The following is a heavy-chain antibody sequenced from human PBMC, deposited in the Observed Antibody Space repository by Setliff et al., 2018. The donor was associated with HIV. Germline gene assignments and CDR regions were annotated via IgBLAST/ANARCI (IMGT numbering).Heavy chain of an antibody. CDR1: GYTFTSYG. D-gene: IGHD5-18*01. CDR2: ISAYNGNT. V-gene: IGHV1-18*01. CDR3: ARAERGYSYGKGYYFDY. Sequence: ASVKVSCKASGYTFTSYGISWVRQAPGQGLEWMGWISAYNGNTNYAQKLQGRVTMTTDTSTSTAYMEPSSLRSEDTAVYYCARAERGYSYGKGYYFDYWGQGTLVTVSS. J-gene: IGHJ4*02.